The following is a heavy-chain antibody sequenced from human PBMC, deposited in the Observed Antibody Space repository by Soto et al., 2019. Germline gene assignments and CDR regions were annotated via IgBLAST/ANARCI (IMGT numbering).Heavy chain of an antibody. V-gene: IGHV4-34*01. CDR2: INHSGST. D-gene: IGHD2-15*01. Sequence: PSETLSLTCAVYGGSFSGYYWSWIRQPPGKGLEWIGEINHSGSTNYNPSLKSRVTISVDTSKNQFSLKLSSVTAADTAVYYCASVLAALVYCSREKGADVCWFDPWGKGTLVTVSS. CDR3: ASVLAALVYCSREKGADVCWFDP. J-gene: IGHJ5*02. CDR1: GGSFSGYY.